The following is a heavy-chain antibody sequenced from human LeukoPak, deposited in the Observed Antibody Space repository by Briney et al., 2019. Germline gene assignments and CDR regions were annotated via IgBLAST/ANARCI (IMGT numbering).Heavy chain of an antibody. V-gene: IGHV4-59*01. D-gene: IGHD3-22*01. CDR3: ARVCYDSSCDY. CDR1: GGSISSYY. Sequence: SETLSLTCTVSGGSISSYYWSWLRQPPGKGLEYIGYIYYSGSTNYNPSLKSRVTISVDTSKNQFSLKLSSVTAADTAVYYCARVCYDSSCDYWGQGTLVTVSS. CDR2: IYYSGST. J-gene: IGHJ4*02.